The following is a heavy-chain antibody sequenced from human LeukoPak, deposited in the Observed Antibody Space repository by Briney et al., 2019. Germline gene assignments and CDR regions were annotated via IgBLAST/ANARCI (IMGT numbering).Heavy chain of an antibody. CDR2: IYSSGST. CDR3: ARDIVSGYDGDENWFDP. J-gene: IGHJ5*02. V-gene: IGHV4-4*07. D-gene: IGHD5/OR15-5a*01. CDR1: GFTFSSYA. Sequence: LRLSCAASGFTFSSYAMHWVRQPAGKGLEWIGRIYSSGSTTYNPSLKSRVSMSLDRSKNQFSLNLTSLTAADTAVYYCARDIVSGYDGDENWFDPWGQGTLVTVSS.